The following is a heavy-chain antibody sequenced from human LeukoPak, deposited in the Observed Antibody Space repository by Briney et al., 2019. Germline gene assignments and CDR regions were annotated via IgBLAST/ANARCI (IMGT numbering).Heavy chain of an antibody. CDR1: GFTFSSYG. CDR3: AKDVTPIVVVTAPFDY. Sequence: GGSLRLSCAASGFTFSSYGMHWVRQAPGKGLEWVAFIRYDGSNKYYADSVKGRFTISRDNSKNTLYLQMNSLRAEDTAVYYCAKDVTPIVVVTAPFDYWGQGTLVTVSS. V-gene: IGHV3-30*02. J-gene: IGHJ4*02. CDR2: IRYDGSNK. D-gene: IGHD2-21*02.